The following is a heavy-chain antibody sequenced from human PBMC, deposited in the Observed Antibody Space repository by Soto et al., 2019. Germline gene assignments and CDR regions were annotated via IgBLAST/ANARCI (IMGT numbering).Heavy chain of an antibody. Sequence: QVQLQESGPGLVKPSGTLSLTCAVSGGSISTSNWWSCVRQPPGKGLEWIGEVHRTGSTNYTPSLESRLTISVDKSKNLFSLKLTSVPAADTAVYYCARARAPIAAAAIFDCLGPGTLVTVSS. CDR1: GGSISTSNW. CDR2: VHRTGST. V-gene: IGHV4-4*02. CDR3: ARARAPIAAAAIFDC. D-gene: IGHD6-13*01. J-gene: IGHJ4*02.